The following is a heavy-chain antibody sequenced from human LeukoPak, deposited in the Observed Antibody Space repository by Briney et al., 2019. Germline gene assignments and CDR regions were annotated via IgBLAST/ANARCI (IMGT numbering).Heavy chain of an antibody. D-gene: IGHD4-17*01. CDR1: GGSFIGYY. CDR3: SKGGPHTVTTYRWFDP. V-gene: IGHV4-34*01. CDR2: INHSGST. J-gene: IGHJ5*02. Sequence: SETLSLTCGVYGGSFIGYYWSWLRQPPGKGLEWIGEINHSGSTNYNPSLKSRVTISVDTSKRQFSLKLSSVTAADTAVYYCSKGGPHTVTTYRWFDPWGQGTLVTVSS.